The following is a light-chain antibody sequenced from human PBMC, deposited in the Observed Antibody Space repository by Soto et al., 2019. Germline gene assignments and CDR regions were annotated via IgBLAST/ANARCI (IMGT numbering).Light chain of an antibody. CDR3: QQRSSWPIT. CDR1: QGISSY. V-gene: IGKV3-11*01. Sequence: EIVLTQSPATLSLSPGVRATLSCRAGQGISSYLALYQQKPGQAPRLLNYDAANRATGIPARFSGSGSGTDFTITISSLEPEDFAVYDYQQRSSWPITFGQGTRLEIK. J-gene: IGKJ5*01. CDR2: DAA.